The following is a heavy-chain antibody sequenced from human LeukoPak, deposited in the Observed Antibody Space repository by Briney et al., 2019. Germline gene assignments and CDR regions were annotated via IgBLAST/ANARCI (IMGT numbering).Heavy chain of an antibody. V-gene: IGHV4-59*05. CDR2: IYYSGST. D-gene: IGHD3-10*01. Sequence: SETLSLTCTVSGGSISSYYWSWIRQPPGKGLEWIGSIYYSGSTYYNPSLKSRVTISVDTSKNQFSLKLSSVTAADTAVYYCARTYGSGSYFPPPLDYWGQGTLVTVSS. J-gene: IGHJ4*02. CDR1: GGSISSYY. CDR3: ARTYGSGSYFPPPLDY.